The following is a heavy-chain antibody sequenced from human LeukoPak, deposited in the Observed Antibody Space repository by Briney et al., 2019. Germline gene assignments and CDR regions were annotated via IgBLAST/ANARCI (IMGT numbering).Heavy chain of an antibody. Sequence: PGGSLRLSCAASGFTFSSYWMHWVRQAPGKGLVWVSRINSDGSSTSYADSVKGRFTISRDNAKNTLYLQMNSLRAEDTAVYYCAQEGSLLKFDYWVQGTLVTVSS. CDR3: AQEGSLLKFDY. D-gene: IGHD2-15*01. CDR1: GFTFSSYW. CDR2: INSDGSST. V-gene: IGHV3-74*01. J-gene: IGHJ4*02.